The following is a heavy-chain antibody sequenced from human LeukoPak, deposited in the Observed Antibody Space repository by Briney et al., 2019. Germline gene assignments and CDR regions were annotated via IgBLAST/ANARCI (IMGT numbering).Heavy chain of an antibody. CDR1: GFTFDDYA. CDR3: ASGSGYCSGGSCSDY. CDR2: ISWDGRST. Sequence: GGSLRLSCAASGFTFDDYAMHWVRHAPGKGLEWVSLISWDGRSTHYAESVKGRFTISRDNSENSLYLQMNSLRAEDTAVYYCASGSGYCSGGSCSDYWGQGTLVTVSS. V-gene: IGHV3-43D*03. D-gene: IGHD2-15*01. J-gene: IGHJ4*02.